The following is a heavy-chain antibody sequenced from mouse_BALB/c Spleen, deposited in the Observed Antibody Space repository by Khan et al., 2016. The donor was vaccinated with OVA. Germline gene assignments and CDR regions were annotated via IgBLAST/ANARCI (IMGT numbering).Heavy chain of an antibody. CDR1: GFTFSSYG. V-gene: IGHV5-17*02. D-gene: IGHD1-1*01. CDR2: FSGDGNTI. CDR3: ATSYFYGYYFDY. Sequence: EVQRVESGGALVQPGGSRKLSCAASGFTFSSYGMHWVLQAPERGLEGFEYFSGDGNTIYYPDTVKGRLTISRDNPRNTLFLQRTSLMSEDTAMYYCATSYFYGYYFDYWGPGTTLTVSS. J-gene: IGHJ2*01.